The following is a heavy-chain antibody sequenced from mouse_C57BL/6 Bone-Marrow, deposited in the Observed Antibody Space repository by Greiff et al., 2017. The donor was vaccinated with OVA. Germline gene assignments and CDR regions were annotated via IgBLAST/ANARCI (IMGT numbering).Heavy chain of an antibody. J-gene: IGHJ4*01. CDR1: GYTFTSYW. CDR2: IYPGSGST. Sequence: QVQLQQPGAELAKPGASVKMSCKASGYTFTSYWITWVKQRPGQGLEWIGDIYPGSGSTNYNEKFKSKATLTVDTSSSTAYMQLSSLTSEDSAVYYCARIYSNYAMDYWGQGTSVTVSS. CDR3: ARIYSNYAMDY. V-gene: IGHV1-55*01. D-gene: IGHD2-5*01.